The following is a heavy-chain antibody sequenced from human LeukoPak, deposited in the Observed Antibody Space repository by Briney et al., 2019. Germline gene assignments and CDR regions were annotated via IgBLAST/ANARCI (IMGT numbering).Heavy chain of an antibody. CDR2: IRHDGSKK. CDR1: GFMFRKNA. J-gene: IGHJ4*02. CDR3: AKFSYGHYVH. D-gene: IGHD4-17*01. Sequence: GGSLRLSCVASGFMFRKNAMHWVRQAQGKGPECVAFIRHDGSKKDYADSVKGRFTISRDNSNNTVTLHMNSLRTDDTAVYYCAKFSYGHYVHGGQGTLVTVSS. V-gene: IGHV3-30*02.